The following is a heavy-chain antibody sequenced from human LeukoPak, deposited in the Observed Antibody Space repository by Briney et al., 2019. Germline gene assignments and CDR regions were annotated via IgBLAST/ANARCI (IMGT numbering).Heavy chain of an antibody. D-gene: IGHD5-24*01. Sequence: PGRSLRLSCAASGFTFSSYAMHWVRQAPGKGLEWVAVISYDGSNKYYADSVKGRFTISRDNSKNTLYLQMNSLRAEDTAVYYCARDSRPDGYNPVFDYWGQGTLVTVSS. J-gene: IGHJ4*02. CDR2: ISYDGSNK. V-gene: IGHV3-30-3*01. CDR1: GFTFSSYA. CDR3: ARDSRPDGYNPVFDY.